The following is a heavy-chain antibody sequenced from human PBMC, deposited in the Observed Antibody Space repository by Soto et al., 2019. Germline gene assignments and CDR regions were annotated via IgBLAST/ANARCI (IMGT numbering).Heavy chain of an antibody. CDR3: ASSIN. CDR1: GFPFSSYG. V-gene: IGHV3-33*01. Sequence: GGSLRLSCAASGFPFSSYGMHWVRQAPGKGLEWVGVIWYDGSNKDYADSVKGRFTISRDNSKNTLYLQMNSLRADDTAVYYCASSINWGQGTLVTVSS. J-gene: IGHJ4*02. CDR2: IWYDGSNK.